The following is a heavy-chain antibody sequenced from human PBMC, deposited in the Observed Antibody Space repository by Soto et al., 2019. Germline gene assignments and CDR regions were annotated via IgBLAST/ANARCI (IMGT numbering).Heavy chain of an antibody. CDR2: ISAYNGNT. D-gene: IGHD3-22*01. CDR3: ARGHYYDSSGGYMDV. V-gene: IGHV1-18*01. J-gene: IGHJ6*02. Sequence: GASVKVSCKASGYTFTSYGISWVRQAPGQGLEWMGWISAYNGNTNYAQKLQGRVTMTTDTSTSTAYMELRSLRSDDTAVYYCARGHYYDSSGGYMDVWGQGTTVTVSS. CDR1: GYTFTSYG.